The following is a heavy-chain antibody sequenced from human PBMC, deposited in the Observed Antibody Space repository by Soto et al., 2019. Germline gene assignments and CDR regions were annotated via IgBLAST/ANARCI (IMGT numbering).Heavy chain of an antibody. J-gene: IGHJ6*02. CDR2: ISGSGGST. CDR1: GFTFSSYA. V-gene: IGHV3-23*01. Sequence: GGSLRLSCAASGFTFSSYAMSWVRPAPGKGLEWVSAISGSGGSTYYADSVKGRFTIPRDNSKNTLYLQMNRLRAEDTAVYYCAKDRVMITFGGVIVPLGIDVWGRGTTVNDSS. D-gene: IGHD3-16*02. CDR3: AKDRVMITFGGVIVPLGIDV.